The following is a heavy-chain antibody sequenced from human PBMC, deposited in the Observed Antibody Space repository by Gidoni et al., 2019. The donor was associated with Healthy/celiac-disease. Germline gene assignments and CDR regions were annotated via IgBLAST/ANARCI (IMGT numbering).Heavy chain of an antibody. Sequence: EVQLVESGGGLVKPGGSLRLSCAASGFTFSSYSMNWVRQAPGKGLEWVSSISSSSSYIYYADSVKGRFTISRDNAKNSLYLQMNSLRAEDTAVYYCARDSVVVTAIPLDYWGQGTLVTVSS. V-gene: IGHV3-21*01. D-gene: IGHD2-21*02. J-gene: IGHJ4*02. CDR1: GFTFSSYS. CDR3: ARDSVVVTAIPLDY. CDR2: ISSSSSYI.